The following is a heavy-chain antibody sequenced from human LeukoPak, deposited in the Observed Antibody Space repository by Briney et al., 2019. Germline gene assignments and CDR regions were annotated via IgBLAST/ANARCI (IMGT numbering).Heavy chain of an antibody. D-gene: IGHD3-10*01. V-gene: IGHV3-64*01. J-gene: IGHJ6*03. CDR3: ASGGHFYGSGSYYNEPMDV. Sequence: PGGSLRLSCAASRFTFSDYSMNWVRQAPGKGLEYVSAISNNGDSTYYANSVKGRFTISRDNSKNTLYLQMGSLRPEDMAVYYCASGGHFYGSGSYYNEPMDVWGKGTTVTISS. CDR1: RFTFSDYS. CDR2: ISNNGDST.